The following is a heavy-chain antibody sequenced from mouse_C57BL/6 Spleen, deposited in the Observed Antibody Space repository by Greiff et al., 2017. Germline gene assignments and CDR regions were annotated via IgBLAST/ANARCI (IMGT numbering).Heavy chain of an antibody. J-gene: IGHJ1*03. CDR1: GYTFTSYG. CDR3: ARMIMRYFDV. Sequence: QVQLKESGAELARPGASVKLSCKASGYTFTSYGISWVKQRTGQGLEWIGEIYPRSGNTYYNEKFKGKATLTADKSSSTAYMELRSLTSEDSAVYFCARMIMRYFDVWGTGTTVTVSS. CDR2: IYPRSGNT. D-gene: IGHD2-4*01. V-gene: IGHV1-81*01.